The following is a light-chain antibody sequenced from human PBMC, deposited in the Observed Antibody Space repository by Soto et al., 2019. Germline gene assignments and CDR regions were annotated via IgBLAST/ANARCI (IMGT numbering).Light chain of an antibody. J-gene: IGKJ4*01. CDR2: AAS. Sequence: DIQLTQSPSFLSASVGDRVTITCRASQGISSYLAWYQQKPGKAPKLLIYAASTLQSGVPSRFSGSGSGTEFALTISSLQPEDFATYCCQQLINYPPTFGGGTKVEIK. CDR1: QGISSY. CDR3: QQLINYPPT. V-gene: IGKV1-9*01.